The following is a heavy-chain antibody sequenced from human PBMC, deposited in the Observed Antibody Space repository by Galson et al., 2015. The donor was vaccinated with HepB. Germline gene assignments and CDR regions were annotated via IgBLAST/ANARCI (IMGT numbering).Heavy chain of an antibody. CDR1: GFSFSSYA. D-gene: IGHD6-19*01. J-gene: IGHJ4*02. CDR3: ARNPSGTGWYRFDY. V-gene: IGHV3-23*01. Sequence: SLRLSCAASGFSFSSYAMSWVRQAPGKGLEWVSSTSGSGGNTYYADSVKGRFTISRDNSKNTLYLQMNSLGAEDTAVYYCARNPSGTGWYRFDYWGQGTLVTVSS. CDR2: TSGSGGNT.